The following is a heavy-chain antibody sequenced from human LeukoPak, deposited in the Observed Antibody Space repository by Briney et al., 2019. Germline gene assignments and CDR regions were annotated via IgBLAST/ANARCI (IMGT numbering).Heavy chain of an antibody. J-gene: IGHJ6*02. D-gene: IGHD3-10*01. CDR1: GFTFSNAW. V-gene: IGHV3-15*01. Sequence: GGSLRLSCAASGFTFSNAWMCCVRQAPAKELEWVGRIKSKTDGGTTDYVAPVKGRFTISRDDSKNTLYVQMNSLKTEDTAVYYCTTDLWFGEFGLDVCGQGTPVIVSS. CDR2: IKSKTDGGTT. CDR3: TTDLWFGEFGLDV.